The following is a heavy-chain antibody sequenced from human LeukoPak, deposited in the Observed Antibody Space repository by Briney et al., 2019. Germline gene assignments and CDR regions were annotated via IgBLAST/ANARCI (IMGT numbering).Heavy chain of an antibody. D-gene: IGHD3-3*01. J-gene: IGHJ5*02. CDR1: GYTFTSYY. V-gene: IGHV1-46*01. CDR3: ARDWAIFGVVTPAGWFDP. Sequence: ASVKVSCKASGYTFTSYYMHWVRQAPGQGLEWMGIINPSGGSTSYAQKFQGRVTMTRDTSTSTVYMELSSLRSEDTAVYYCARDWAIFGVVTPAGWFDPWGQGTLVTVSS. CDR2: INPSGGST.